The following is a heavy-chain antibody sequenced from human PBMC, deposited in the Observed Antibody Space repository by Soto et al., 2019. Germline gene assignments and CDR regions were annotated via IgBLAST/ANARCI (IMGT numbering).Heavy chain of an antibody. J-gene: IGHJ3*01. V-gene: IGHV4-39*01. CDR3: ARVPNPFRLKIGYEDAFDV. Sequence: SETLSLTCTVSGGSISNSRYYWAWIRQPPGKGLEWIVSIYHTGNTYYNPSLRSRVTISVDTSKNQFSLQLNSVTPEDTAVYYCARVPNPFRLKIGYEDAFDVWGQGTMVTVS. CDR2: IYHTGNT. D-gene: IGHD5-12*01. CDR1: GGSISNSRYY.